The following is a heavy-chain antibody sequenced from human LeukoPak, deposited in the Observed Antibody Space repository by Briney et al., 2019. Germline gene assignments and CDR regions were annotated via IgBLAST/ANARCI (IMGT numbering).Heavy chain of an antibody. Sequence: ASVKVSCKASGYTFTSYGISWVRQAPGQGLEWMGWISAYNGNTNYAQKLQGRVTMTTDTSTSTAYMELRSLRSDDTAVYYCARATDYYGSGSYYNPPFDYWAREPWSPSPQ. CDR2: ISAYNGNT. CDR3: ARATDYYGSGSYYNPPFDY. D-gene: IGHD3-10*01. V-gene: IGHV1-18*01. CDR1: GYTFTSYG. J-gene: IGHJ4*02.